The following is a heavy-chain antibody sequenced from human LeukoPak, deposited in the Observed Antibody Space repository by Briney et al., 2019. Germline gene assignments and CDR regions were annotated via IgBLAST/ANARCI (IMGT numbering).Heavy chain of an antibody. Sequence: LRLSCAASGFTFSSYAMSWVRQPPGKGLEWIGYIYYSGSTYYNPSLKSRVTISVDTSKNQFSLKLSSVTAADTAVYYCAKNSNPYYFDYWGQGTLVTVSS. J-gene: IGHJ4*02. CDR3: AKNSNPYYFDY. D-gene: IGHD4-11*01. V-gene: IGHV4-30-4*08. CDR2: IYYSGST. CDR1: GFTFSSYA.